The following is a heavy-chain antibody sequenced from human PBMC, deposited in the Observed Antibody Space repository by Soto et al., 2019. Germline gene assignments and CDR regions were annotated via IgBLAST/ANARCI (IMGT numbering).Heavy chain of an antibody. Sequence: SETLSLTCAFYGGSFIGYYWSWIRRPPGKGLEWIGEINHSGSTNYNPSLKSRVTISVDTSKNQFSLKLSSVTAADTAVYYCARGPMIVVDLYYFDYWGQGTLVTVS. CDR2: INHSGST. J-gene: IGHJ4*02. CDR3: ARGPMIVVDLYYFDY. D-gene: IGHD3-22*01. V-gene: IGHV4-34*01. CDR1: GGSFIGYY.